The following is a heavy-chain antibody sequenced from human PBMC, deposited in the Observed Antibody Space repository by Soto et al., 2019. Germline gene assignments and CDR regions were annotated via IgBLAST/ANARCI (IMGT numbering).Heavy chain of an antibody. J-gene: IGHJ4*02. Sequence: SETLSLTCTVSGGSISSGGYYWSWIRQHPGKGLEWIGYIYYSGSTYYNPSLKSRVTISVDTSKNQFSLKLSSVTAADTAVYYCARLVGYCSGGSCCSRFFDYWGQGTLVTVPS. V-gene: IGHV4-31*03. CDR2: IYYSGST. CDR1: GGSISSGGYY. D-gene: IGHD2-15*01. CDR3: ARLVGYCSGGSCCSRFFDY.